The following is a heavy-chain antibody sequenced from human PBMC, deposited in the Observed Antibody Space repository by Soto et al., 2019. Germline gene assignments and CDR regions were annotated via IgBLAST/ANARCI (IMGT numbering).Heavy chain of an antibody. CDR2: ISWNSGSM. V-gene: IGHV3-9*01. CDR3: AKGVSGWYLIDY. D-gene: IGHD6-19*01. Sequence: DVQLVESGGGLVQPGRSLRLSCAASGFTFADYAMHWVRQAPGKGLEWVSGISWNSGSMGYATSVKGRFTISRDNAKNSLYLQMNSLRAEDTAFYYCAKGVSGWYLIDYWGQGTLVTVSS. CDR1: GFTFADYA. J-gene: IGHJ4*02.